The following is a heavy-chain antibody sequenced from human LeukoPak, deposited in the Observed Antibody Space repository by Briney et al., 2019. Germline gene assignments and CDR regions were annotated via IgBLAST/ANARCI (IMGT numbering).Heavy chain of an antibody. CDR1: GGSISSYY. CDR2: IYTSGST. Sequence: PSETLSLTCTVSGGSISSYYWSWIRQPAGKGLEWIGRIYTSGSTNYNPSLKSRVTMSVDTSKNQFSLKLSSVTAADTAVYYCAKRVVYSSSWYYFHYWGQGTLVTVSS. V-gene: IGHV4-4*07. D-gene: IGHD6-13*01. J-gene: IGHJ4*02. CDR3: AKRVVYSSSWYYFHY.